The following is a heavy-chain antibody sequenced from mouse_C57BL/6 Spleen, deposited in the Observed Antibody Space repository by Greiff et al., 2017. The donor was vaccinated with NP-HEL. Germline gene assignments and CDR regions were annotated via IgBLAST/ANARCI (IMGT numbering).Heavy chain of an antibody. CDR3: AREGPYYYGSTYAMDY. J-gene: IGHJ4*01. D-gene: IGHD1-1*01. V-gene: IGHV5-17*01. CDR2: ISSGSSTI. CDR1: GFTFSDYG. Sequence: EVKLMESGGGLVKPGGSLKLSCAASGFTFSDYGMHWVRQAPEKGLEWVAYISSGSSTIYYADTVKGRFTISRDNAKNTLFLQMTSLRSEDTAMYYCAREGPYYYGSTYAMDYWGQGTSVTVSS.